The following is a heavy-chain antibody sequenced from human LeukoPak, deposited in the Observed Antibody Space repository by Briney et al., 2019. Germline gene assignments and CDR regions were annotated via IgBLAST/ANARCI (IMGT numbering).Heavy chain of an antibody. CDR1: GYTFTSYD. Sequence: ASVKVSCKASGYTFTSYDINWVRQATGQGLEWMGWINPNSGGTNYAQKFQGRVTMTRDTSISTAYMELSRLRSVDTAVYYCARGDYYYYMDVWGEGTTVTVSS. CDR2: INPNSGGT. V-gene: IGHV1-2*02. CDR3: ARGDYYYYMDV. J-gene: IGHJ6*03.